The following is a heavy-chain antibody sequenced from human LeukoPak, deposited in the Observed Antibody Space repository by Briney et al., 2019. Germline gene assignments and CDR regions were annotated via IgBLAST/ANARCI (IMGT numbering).Heavy chain of an antibody. D-gene: IGHD3-16*01. V-gene: IGHV3-74*01. CDR1: GFTFTTYW. Sequence: GGSLRLSCVASGFTFTTYWMHWVRQAPGKGLVWVSRINGDGSNSNYADSVKGRFTTSRDNARNTLYLQMNGLRAEDTALYYCARTSPTSHFDFWGQGTLVTVSS. CDR3: ARTSPTSHFDF. J-gene: IGHJ4*02. CDR2: INGDGSNS.